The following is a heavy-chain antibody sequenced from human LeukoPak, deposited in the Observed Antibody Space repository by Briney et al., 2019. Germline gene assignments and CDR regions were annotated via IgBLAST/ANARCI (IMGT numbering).Heavy chain of an antibody. J-gene: IGHJ4*02. D-gene: IGHD2-15*01. Sequence: RPGGSLRLSCAASGFTFDDYATHWVRQAPGKGLEWVSLISGDGGSTYYADSVKGRFTISRDNSKNSLYLQMNSLRTEDTALYYCAKGCSGGSCYSELLLDYWGQGTLVTVSS. CDR2: ISGDGGST. CDR1: GFTFDDYA. CDR3: AKGCSGGSCYSELLLDY. V-gene: IGHV3-43*02.